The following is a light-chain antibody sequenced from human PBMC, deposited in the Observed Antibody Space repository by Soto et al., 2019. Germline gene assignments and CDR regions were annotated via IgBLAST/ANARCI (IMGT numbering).Light chain of an antibody. J-gene: IGKJ1*01. V-gene: IGKV3-15*01. CDR1: QSVGTK. CDR2: GAS. Sequence: EIVMTQSPATLSVSPGERATLSCRASQSVGTKLAWYQQKPGQAPRLLIYGASIRATGFPARFSGSGSGTEFTLTISSLQPEDFAVYYCQHYDNWPPWTFGQGTKVDIK. CDR3: QHYDNWPPWT.